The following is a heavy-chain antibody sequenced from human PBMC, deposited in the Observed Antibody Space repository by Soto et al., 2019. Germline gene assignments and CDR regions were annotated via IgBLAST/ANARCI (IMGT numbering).Heavy chain of an antibody. Sequence: GGSLRLSCAASGFTFSSYGMHWVRQAPGKGLEWVAVIWYDGSNKYYADSVKGRFTISRDNSKNTLYLQMNSLRAEDTAVYYCARDRGYERHFDYWGQGTLVTVSS. CDR3: ARDRGYERHFDY. CDR1: GFTFSSYG. CDR2: IWYDGSNK. V-gene: IGHV3-33*01. D-gene: IGHD5-12*01. J-gene: IGHJ4*02.